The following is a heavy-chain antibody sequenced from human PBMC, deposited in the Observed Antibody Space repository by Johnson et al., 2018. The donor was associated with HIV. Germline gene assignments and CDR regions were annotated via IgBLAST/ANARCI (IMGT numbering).Heavy chain of an antibody. V-gene: IGHV3-53*01. D-gene: IGHD3-22*01. J-gene: IGHJ3*02. CDR1: GFTVSNNF. Sequence: VQLVESGGGLMQPGGSLRLSCVASGFTVSNNFMSWVRQAPGKGLEWVSVIYSGGRTYYTDSVKGRFTISRDTAKNTLYLQMNSLKSEDTAVYYCAKDTGAYYYDSSGYWDAFDIWGQGTMVTVSS. CDR2: IYSGGRT. CDR3: AKDTGAYYYDSSGYWDAFDI.